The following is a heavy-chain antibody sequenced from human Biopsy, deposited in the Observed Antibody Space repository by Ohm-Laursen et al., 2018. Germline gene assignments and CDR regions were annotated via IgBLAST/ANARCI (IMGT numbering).Heavy chain of an antibody. CDR1: GFRFDDYA. D-gene: IGHD2-15*01. CDR2: ISWSSGTI. Sequence: SLRLSCTASGFRFDDYAMQWVRQAPGKGLEWVSGISWSSGTIGYADSVKGRFTVSRDNAKNSLFLQMNSLRVEDTALYYCVKSAYSGGFWEASDYWGQGTLVTVSS. CDR3: VKSAYSGGFWEASDY. V-gene: IGHV3-9*01. J-gene: IGHJ4*02.